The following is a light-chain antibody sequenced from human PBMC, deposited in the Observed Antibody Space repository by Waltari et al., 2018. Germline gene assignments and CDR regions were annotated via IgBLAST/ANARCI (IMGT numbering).Light chain of an antibody. CDR1: SSDVGAYNY. CDR2: DVT. CDR3: CSYAGTYTFEV. Sequence: QSALTQPRSVSGSPGQSVTISCTGTSSDVGAYNYVSWYQQHPGRAPKLMIYDVTKRPSGGPDGFSGSRCGNTASLTISGLQAEDEADYYCCSYAGTYTFEVFGTGTKVTVL. J-gene: IGLJ1*01. V-gene: IGLV2-11*01.